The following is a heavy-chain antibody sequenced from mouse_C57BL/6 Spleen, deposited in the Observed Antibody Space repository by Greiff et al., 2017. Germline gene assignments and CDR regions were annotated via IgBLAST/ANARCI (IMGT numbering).Heavy chain of an antibody. CDR1: GYSITSGYY. CDR2: ISYDGSN. Sequence: ESGPGLVKPSQSLSLTCSVTGYSITSGYYWNWIRQFPGNKLEWMGYISYDGSNNYNPSLKNRIPITRDTSKNQFFVKLNSVTTEDTATYCCAGEGAYWGQGTLVTVSA. J-gene: IGHJ3*01. CDR3: AGEGAY. V-gene: IGHV3-6*01.